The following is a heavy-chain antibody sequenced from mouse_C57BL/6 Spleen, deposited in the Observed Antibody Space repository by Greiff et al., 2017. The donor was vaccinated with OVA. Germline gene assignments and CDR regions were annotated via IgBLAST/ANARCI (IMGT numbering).Heavy chain of an antibody. J-gene: IGHJ1*03. CDR1: GYAFSSSW. CDR3: ARQGYGNYVGYFDV. V-gene: IGHV1-82*01. D-gene: IGHD2-10*02. CDR2: IYPGDGDT. Sequence: VQLVESGPELVKPGASVKISCKASGYAFSSSWMNWVKQRPGKGLEWIGRIYPGDGDTNYNGKFKGKATLTADKSSSTAYMQLSSLTSEDSAVYFCARQGYGNYVGYFDVWGTGTTVTVSS.